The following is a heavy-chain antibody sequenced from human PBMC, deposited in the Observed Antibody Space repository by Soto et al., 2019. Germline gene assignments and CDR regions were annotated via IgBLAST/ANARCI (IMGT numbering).Heavy chain of an antibody. V-gene: IGHV3-23*01. D-gene: IGHD3-16*01. J-gene: IGHJ4*02. Sequence: EVQLLESGGGQVQPGGSLRLSCAASGFSFSSYAMSWVRQAPDKGLEWVSGIIGSDSGHYADSVKGRFTISRDNSKNTLFLQLHSLRADDAATYYCGKARRLSPYEYGSGIDYWGQGTLVSVSS. CDR3: GKARRLSPYEYGSGIDY. CDR2: IIGSDSG. CDR1: GFSFSSYA.